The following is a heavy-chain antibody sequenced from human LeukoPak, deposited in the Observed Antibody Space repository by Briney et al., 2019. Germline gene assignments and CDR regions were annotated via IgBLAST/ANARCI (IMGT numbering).Heavy chain of an antibody. CDR1: GYTFTSYY. V-gene: IGHV1-46*01. CDR3: ARVKSYYYDTSDKDAFDI. CDR2: INPSGGST. D-gene: IGHD3-22*01. Sequence: GASVKVSCKASGYTFTSYYMHWVRQAPGQGLEWMGMINPSGGSTSYTQKFQGRVTMTRDTSTSTVYMELSSLRSEDTAVYYCARVKSYYYDTSDKDAFDIWGQGTMVTVSS. J-gene: IGHJ3*02.